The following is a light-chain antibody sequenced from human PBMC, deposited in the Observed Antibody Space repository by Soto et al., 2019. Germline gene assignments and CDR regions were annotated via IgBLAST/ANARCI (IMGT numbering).Light chain of an antibody. J-gene: IGLJ3*02. CDR3: SSFAVINNPWV. V-gene: IGLV2-8*01. Sequence: QSALTQPPSASGSPGQSVTISCTGTSSDVGAYNHVSWYQQHPGKAPKLMIYEVSKRPSGVPDRFSGSKSGNTASLTVSGLQAEDEADYYCSSFAVINNPWVFGGGTKLTVL. CDR1: SSDVGAYNH. CDR2: EVS.